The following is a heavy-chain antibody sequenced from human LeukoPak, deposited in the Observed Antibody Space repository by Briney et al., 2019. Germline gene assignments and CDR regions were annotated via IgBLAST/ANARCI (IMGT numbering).Heavy chain of an antibody. Sequence: VASVKVSCKASGGTFSSYAISWVRQAPGQGLEWMGGIIPIFGTANYAQKFQGRVTITADESTSTAHMELSSLRSEDTAVYYCARDLGPHYYDSSGYYYNLDYWGQGTLVTVSS. D-gene: IGHD3-22*01. CDR3: ARDLGPHYYDSSGYYYNLDY. CDR2: IIPIFGTA. CDR1: GGTFSSYA. V-gene: IGHV1-69*13. J-gene: IGHJ4*02.